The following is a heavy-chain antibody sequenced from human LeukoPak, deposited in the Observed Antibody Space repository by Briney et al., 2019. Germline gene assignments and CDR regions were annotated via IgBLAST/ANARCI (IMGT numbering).Heavy chain of an antibody. D-gene: IGHD6-6*01. Sequence: PSETLSLTCTVSGGSVSSGSYYWSWIRQPPGKGLEWIGYIYYSGSTNYNPSLKSRVTISVDTSKNRFSLKLSSVTAADTAVYYCARDKREYSRTYYDYWGQGTLVTVSS. CDR1: GGSVSSGSYY. V-gene: IGHV4-61*01. CDR2: IYYSGST. CDR3: ARDKREYSRTYYDY. J-gene: IGHJ4*02.